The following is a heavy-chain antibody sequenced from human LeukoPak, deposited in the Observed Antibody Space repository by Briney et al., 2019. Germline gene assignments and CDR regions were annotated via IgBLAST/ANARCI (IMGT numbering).Heavy chain of an antibody. CDR2: IYPGGSDV. J-gene: IGHJ5*02. CDR3: ARRPTGAGANWFDP. CDR1: GYSFTNYW. V-gene: IGHV5-51*01. Sequence: GESLKISCKASGYSFTNYWIGWVRQMPGEGLEWMAIIYPGGSDVKYSPSFQGQVTISADKSISTAYLQWSSLKASDTAMYYCARRPTGAGANWFDPWGQGTLVTASS. D-gene: IGHD1-1*01.